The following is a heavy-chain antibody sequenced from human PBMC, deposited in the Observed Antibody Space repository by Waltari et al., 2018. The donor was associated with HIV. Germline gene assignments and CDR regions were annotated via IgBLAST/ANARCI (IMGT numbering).Heavy chain of an antibody. Sequence: QVQLVQSGAEVKKPGASVKLSCKASGYTFSDYYMHWVRQAPGQGLEWMGWINPNSGGTRYADKFQGRVTMTRDTSITTAYMELSRLRFDDTALYYCARVFRGTISCFDSRLGHWGQGTLVTVSS. CDR1: GYTFSDYY. V-gene: IGHV1-2*02. CDR2: INPNSGGT. CDR3: ARVFRGTISCFDSRLGH. J-gene: IGHJ5*02. D-gene: IGHD3-22*01.